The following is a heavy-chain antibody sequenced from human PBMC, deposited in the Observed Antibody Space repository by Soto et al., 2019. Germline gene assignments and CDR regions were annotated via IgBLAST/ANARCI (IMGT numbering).Heavy chain of an antibody. V-gene: IGHV3-23*01. D-gene: IGHD3-10*01. CDR3: AKAGHYGSGFRWFDP. CDR2: ISGSGGST. J-gene: IGHJ5*02. CDR1: GFTFSSYA. Sequence: EVQLLESGGGFVQPGGSLRLSCAASGFTFSSYAMSWVRQAPGKGLEWVSAISGSGGSTYYADSVKGRFTISRDNSKNTLYLQMNSLRAEDTAVYYCAKAGHYGSGFRWFDPWGQGTLVTVSS.